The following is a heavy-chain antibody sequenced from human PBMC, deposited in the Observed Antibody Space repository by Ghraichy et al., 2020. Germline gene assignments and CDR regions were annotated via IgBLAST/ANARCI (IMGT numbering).Heavy chain of an antibody. D-gene: IGHD1-26*01. CDR2: MNPNRGNT. Sequence: ASVKVSCKASGYTFTSYDINWVRQATGQGLEWMGWMNPNRGNTGYAQKFQGRVTMTRNTSISTAYMELSSLRSEDTAVYYCARGPARGYYVSYYYYYYMDVWGKGTTVTVSS. V-gene: IGHV1-8*01. J-gene: IGHJ6*03. CDR3: ARGPARGYYVSYYYYYYMDV. CDR1: GYTFTSYD.